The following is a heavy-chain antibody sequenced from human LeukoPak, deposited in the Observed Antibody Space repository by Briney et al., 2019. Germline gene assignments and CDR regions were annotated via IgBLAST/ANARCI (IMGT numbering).Heavy chain of an antibody. D-gene: IGHD3-3*01. CDR3: ARDRYDFWSGYYGRDAFDI. V-gene: IGHV4-39*07. CDR1: GGSISSSNYY. CDR2: IYYSGST. Sequence: SETLSLTCTVSGGSISSSNYYWGWIRQPPGKGLEWIGSIYYSGSTYYNPSLKSRVTISVDTSKNQFSLKLSSVTAADTAVYYCARDRYDFWSGYYGRDAFDIWGQGTMVTVSS. J-gene: IGHJ3*02.